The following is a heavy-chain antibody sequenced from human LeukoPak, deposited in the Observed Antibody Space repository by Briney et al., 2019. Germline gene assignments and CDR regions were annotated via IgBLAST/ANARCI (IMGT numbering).Heavy chain of an antibody. CDR2: IIPIFGAA. J-gene: IGHJ6*03. CDR1: GGTFSSYA. CDR3: ARERGLDSNYEGFMDV. Sequence: SVKVSCKASGGTFSSYAISWVRQAPGQGLEWMGGIIPIFGAANYAQKFQGRVTITADESTSTAYMELSSLRSEDTAVYYCARERGLDSNYEGFMDVWGKGTTVTVSS. D-gene: IGHD4-11*01. V-gene: IGHV1-69*01.